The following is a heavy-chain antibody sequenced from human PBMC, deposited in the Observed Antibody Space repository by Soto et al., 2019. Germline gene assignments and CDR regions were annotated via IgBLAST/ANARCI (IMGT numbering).Heavy chain of an antibody. CDR1: GGSISSYY. CDR3: ATLDIVVVVAATS. Sequence: PSETLSLTCTVSGGSISSYYWSWIRQPPGKGLEWIGCIYYSGSTNYNPSLKSRVTISVDTSKNQFSLKLSSVTAADTAVYYCATLDIVVVVAATSWGQGTLVTVSS. D-gene: IGHD2-15*01. J-gene: IGHJ4*02. CDR2: IYYSGST. V-gene: IGHV4-59*08.